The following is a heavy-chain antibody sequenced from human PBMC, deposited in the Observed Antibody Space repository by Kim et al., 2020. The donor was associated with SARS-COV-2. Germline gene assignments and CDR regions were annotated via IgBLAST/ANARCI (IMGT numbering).Heavy chain of an antibody. J-gene: IGHJ4*02. Sequence: SETLSLTCTVSGGSLSSSSYYWGWIRQPPGKGLEWIGSIYYSGSTYYNPSLKSRATISVDKSKNQFSLKLSSVTAADTAVYYCARPSPQDSSQPDYWGQGTLVTVSS. CDR2: IYYSGST. V-gene: IGHV4-39*07. CDR1: GGSLSSSSYY. D-gene: IGHD6-19*01. CDR3: ARPSPQDSSQPDY.